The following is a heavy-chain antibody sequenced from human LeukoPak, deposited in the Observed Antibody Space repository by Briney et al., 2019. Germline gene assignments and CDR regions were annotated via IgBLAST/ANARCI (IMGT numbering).Heavy chain of an antibody. V-gene: IGHV4-59*08. CDR1: GGSISSYY. CDR3: ARLYYDFWSGYYVIVDY. Sequence: SETLSLTCTVSGGSISSYYWSWIRQPPGKGLEWIGYIYYSGSTNYNPSLKSRATISVDTSKNQFSLKLSSVTAADTAVYYCARLYYDFWSGYYVIVDYWGQGTLVTVSS. D-gene: IGHD3-3*01. J-gene: IGHJ4*02. CDR2: IYYSGST.